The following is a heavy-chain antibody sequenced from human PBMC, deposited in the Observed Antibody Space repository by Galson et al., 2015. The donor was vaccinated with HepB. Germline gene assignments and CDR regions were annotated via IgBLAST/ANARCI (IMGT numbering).Heavy chain of an antibody. Sequence: SLRLSCAASGFTFSSYGMHWVRQAPGKGLEWVAVIWYDGSNKYYADSVKGRFTISRDNSKNTLYLQMNSLRAEDTAVYYCARESNAVAGVDLDYWGQGTLVTVSS. D-gene: IGHD6-19*01. CDR2: IWYDGSNK. J-gene: IGHJ4*02. CDR1: GFTFSSYG. V-gene: IGHV3-33*01. CDR3: ARESNAVAGVDLDY.